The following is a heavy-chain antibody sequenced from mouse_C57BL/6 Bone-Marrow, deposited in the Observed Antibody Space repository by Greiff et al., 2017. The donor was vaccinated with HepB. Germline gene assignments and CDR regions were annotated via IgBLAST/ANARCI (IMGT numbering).Heavy chain of an antibody. D-gene: IGHD1-1*01. Sequence: EVQLQQSGAELVKPGASVKLSCTASGFNINDYYMHWVKQRTEQGLEWIGRIDPEDGDTKYAPKFQGKATITADTSSNTAYLQLSSLTSEDTAVYYWARGDYGSLFAYWGQGTLVTVSA. V-gene: IGHV14-2*01. CDR1: GFNINDYY. CDR3: ARGDYGSLFAY. J-gene: IGHJ3*01. CDR2: IDPEDGDT.